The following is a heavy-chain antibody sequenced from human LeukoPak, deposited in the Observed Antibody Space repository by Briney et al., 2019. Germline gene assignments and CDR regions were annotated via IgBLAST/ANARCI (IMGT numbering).Heavy chain of an antibody. CDR2: INHSGST. CDR3: ARMRGYCSSTSCYSGNWFDP. J-gene: IGHJ5*02. Sequence: PSETLSLICAVYGGSFSGYYWSWIRQPPGKGLEWIGEINHSGSTNYNPSLKSRVTISVDTSKNQFSLKLSSVTAADTAVYYCARMRGYCSSTSCYSGNWFDPWGQGTLVTVSS. CDR1: GGSFSGYY. D-gene: IGHD2-2*01. V-gene: IGHV4-34*01.